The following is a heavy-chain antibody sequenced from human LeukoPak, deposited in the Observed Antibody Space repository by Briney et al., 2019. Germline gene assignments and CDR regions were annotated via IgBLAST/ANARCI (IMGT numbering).Heavy chain of an antibody. Sequence: GKSLKISCKASGYSFTNYWIGWVRQMPGKGLEWMGMINPGDTNIAYSPSFQGQVTISADRSISTAYLQWSSLKASDTAMYYCARPRRAERDEDFWGQGTLVTVSS. J-gene: IGHJ4*02. CDR2: INPGDTNI. CDR3: ARPRRAERDEDF. D-gene: IGHD1-1*01. V-gene: IGHV5-51*01. CDR1: GYSFTNYW.